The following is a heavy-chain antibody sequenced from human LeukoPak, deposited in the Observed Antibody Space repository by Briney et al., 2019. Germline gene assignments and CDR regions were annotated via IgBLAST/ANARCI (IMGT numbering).Heavy chain of an antibody. CDR1: GGSISSYY. V-gene: IGHV4-59*01. J-gene: IGHJ4*02. Sequence: SETLSLTCTVSGGSISSYYWSWIRQPPGKGLEWIGYIYYSGSTNYNPSLKSRVTISVDTSKNQFSLKLSSVTAADTAVCYCARGLVGASPFDYWGQGTLVTVSS. CDR3: ARGLVGASPFDY. CDR2: IYYSGST. D-gene: IGHD1-26*01.